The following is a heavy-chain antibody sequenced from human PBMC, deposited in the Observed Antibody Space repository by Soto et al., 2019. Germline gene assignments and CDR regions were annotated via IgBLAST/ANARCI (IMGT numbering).Heavy chain of an antibody. J-gene: IGHJ5*02. V-gene: IGHV4-31*03. CDR1: GDSINTAGYY. Sequence: SEILSLTCTVSGDSINTAGYYWSWNRQLPGKGLEWIGYIYYSGSTYYNPSLKSRVSMSVDTSKNQFSLKLTSVTAADTAVYYCARAKTNWFDPWGQGTLVTVSS. CDR3: ARAKTNWFDP. CDR2: IYYSGST.